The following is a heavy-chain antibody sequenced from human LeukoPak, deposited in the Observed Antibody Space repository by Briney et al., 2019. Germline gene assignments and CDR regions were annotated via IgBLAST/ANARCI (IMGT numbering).Heavy chain of an antibody. D-gene: IGHD2-2*01. V-gene: IGHV3-48*04. Sequence: GGSLRLSCAASGFTFSSYSMNWVRQAPGKGLEWVSYISSSSSTIYYADSVKGRFTISRDNAKNSLYLQMNSLRAEDTAVYYCARDYAGVVDYFDYWGQGTLVTVSS. CDR2: ISSSSSTI. CDR1: GFTFSSYS. J-gene: IGHJ4*02. CDR3: ARDYAGVVDYFDY.